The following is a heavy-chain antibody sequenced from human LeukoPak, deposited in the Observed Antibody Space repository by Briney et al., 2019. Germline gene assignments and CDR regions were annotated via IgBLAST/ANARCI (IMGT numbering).Heavy chain of an antibody. CDR2: INHSGST. J-gene: IGHJ4*02. CDR3: ARIAGLSGSYYNGPDY. D-gene: IGHD3-10*01. Sequence: SETLSLTCTVSGDFISSTSYYWGWIRQPPGKGLEWIGSINHSGSTYYNPSLKSRVTTSVDTSKNQFSLRLSSVTAADTAMYYCARIAGLSGSYYNGPDYWGQGTLVTVSS. V-gene: IGHV4-39*07. CDR1: GDFISSTSYY.